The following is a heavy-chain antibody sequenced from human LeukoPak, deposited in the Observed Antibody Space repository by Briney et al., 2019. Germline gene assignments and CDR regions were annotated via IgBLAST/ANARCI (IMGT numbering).Heavy chain of an antibody. Sequence: SETLSLTCTVSGGSISSSSYYWGWIRQPPGKGLEWNGYIYYSGSTNYNPSIMSRITISVDTSKIQFSLKLSSVTAADTAVYYCARGGRHYYGSGSGYMDVWGKGTTVTISS. J-gene: IGHJ6*03. CDR3: ARGGRHYYGSGSGYMDV. V-gene: IGHV4-61*05. CDR2: IYYSGST. CDR1: GGSISSSSYY. D-gene: IGHD3-10*01.